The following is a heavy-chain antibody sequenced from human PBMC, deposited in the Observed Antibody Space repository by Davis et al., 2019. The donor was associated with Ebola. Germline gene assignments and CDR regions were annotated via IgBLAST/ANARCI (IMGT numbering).Heavy chain of an antibody. CDR2: IIGSGGST. CDR1: GFTFSSYA. Sequence: PGGSLRLSCAASGFTFSSYAMSWVRQAPGKCLEWFSAIIGSGGSTYYADSVKGRFTISRDNSKNTLYLQMNSLRAEDTAVYYCAKIVVVTAIPYFDYWGQGTLVTVSS. J-gene: IGHJ4*02. V-gene: IGHV3-23*01. D-gene: IGHD2-21*02. CDR3: AKIVVVTAIPYFDY.